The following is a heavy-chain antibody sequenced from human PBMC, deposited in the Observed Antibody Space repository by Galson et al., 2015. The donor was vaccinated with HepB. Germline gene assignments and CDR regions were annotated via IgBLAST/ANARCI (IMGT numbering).Heavy chain of an antibody. D-gene: IGHD3-16*01. J-gene: IGHJ5*02. CDR1: GFTFRSYA. Sequence: SLRLSCAASGFTFRSYAMHWVRQAPGKGLEWVAVISYDGSNKYYADSVKGRFTISRDNSKNTLYLQTNSLRAEDTAVYYCARDGGGIVAPNWFDPWGQGTLVTVSS. V-gene: IGHV3-30*04. CDR2: ISYDGSNK. CDR3: ARDGGGIVAPNWFDP.